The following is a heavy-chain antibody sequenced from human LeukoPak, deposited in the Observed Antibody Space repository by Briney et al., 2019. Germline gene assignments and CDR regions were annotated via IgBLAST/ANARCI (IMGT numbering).Heavy chain of an antibody. CDR3: ARVRGSGSRDY. D-gene: IGHD3-10*01. J-gene: IGHJ4*02. V-gene: IGHV3-7*03. CDR1: GFTFSSYS. CDR2: IKQDGSEK. Sequence: PGESLRLSCVVSGFTFSSYSMSWVRQAPGKGLEWVANIKQDGSEKYYVDSVKGRFTISRDNAKNSLYLQMNSLRDEDTAVYYCARVRGSGSRDYWGQGSLVTVSS.